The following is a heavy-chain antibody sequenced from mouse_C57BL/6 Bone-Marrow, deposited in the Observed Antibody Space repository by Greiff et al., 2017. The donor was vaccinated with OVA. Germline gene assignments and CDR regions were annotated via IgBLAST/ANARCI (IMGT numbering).Heavy chain of an antibody. J-gene: IGHJ2*01. CDR1: GYTFTDYY. CDR2: IYPGSGNT. CDR3: ARDGGSLFDY. V-gene: IGHV1-76*01. Sequence: QVQLQQSGAELVRPGASVKLSCKASGYTFTDYYINWVKQRPGQGLEWIARIYPGSGNTYYNEKFKGKATLTAEKSSSTAYMQLSSLTSEDSAVYFCARDGGSLFDYWGQGTTLTVSS.